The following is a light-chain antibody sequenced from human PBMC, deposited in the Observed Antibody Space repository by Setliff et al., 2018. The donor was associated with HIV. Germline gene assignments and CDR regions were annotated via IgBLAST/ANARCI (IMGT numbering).Light chain of an antibody. J-gene: IGLJ2*01. Sequence: QSALAQPASVSGSPGQSITISCTGTSSDVGDYNYVSWYQQHPGKAPKLIIYEVTNRPPGVSNRFSGSKSGSTASLTISGLQTEDEADYFCTSYVTTSTLVVFGGGTKVTVL. CDR2: EVT. CDR1: SSDVGDYNY. V-gene: IGLV2-14*01. CDR3: TSYVTTSTLVV.